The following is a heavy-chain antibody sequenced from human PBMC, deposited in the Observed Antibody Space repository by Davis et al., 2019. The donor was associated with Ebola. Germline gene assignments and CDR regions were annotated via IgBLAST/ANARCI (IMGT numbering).Heavy chain of an antibody. CDR3: ARDAAYYDFWSGSLDY. Sequence: SQTLSLTCAVYGGSFSGYYWSWIRQPPGKGLEWIGEINHSGSTNYNPSLKSRVTISVDTSKNQFSLKLSSVTAADTAVYYCARDAAYYDFWSGSLDYWGQGTLVTVSS. CDR1: GGSFSGYY. D-gene: IGHD3-3*01. CDR2: INHSGST. J-gene: IGHJ4*02. V-gene: IGHV4-34*01.